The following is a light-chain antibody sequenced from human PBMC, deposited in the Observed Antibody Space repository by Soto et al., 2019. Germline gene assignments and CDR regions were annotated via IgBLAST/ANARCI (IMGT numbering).Light chain of an antibody. CDR1: SSDVGGYNY. J-gene: IGLJ3*02. V-gene: IGLV2-8*01. Sequence: QSALTQPPSASGSPGQSVTISCTGTSSDVGGYNYVSWYQQHPGKAPKLMIYEVSKRPSGVPDRFSGSKSGNTASLTVSGLQAVDEADYYCNSYAGSNNFRVFGGGTKLTVL. CDR2: EVS. CDR3: NSYAGSNNFRV.